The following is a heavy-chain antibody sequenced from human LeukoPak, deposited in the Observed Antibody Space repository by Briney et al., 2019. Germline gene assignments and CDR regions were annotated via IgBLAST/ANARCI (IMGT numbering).Heavy chain of an antibody. CDR3: AKEFGELASYYMDV. CDR1: GFTFTRYW. Sequence: PGGSLRLSCAASGFTFTRYWMHSVRQAPGKGLVWVSRINSDGSSTSYADSVRGRFTISRDNAKNTLYLQMNSLRAGHTAVYYCAKEFGELASYYMDVWGKGTTVTVSS. J-gene: IGHJ6*03. V-gene: IGHV3-74*01. D-gene: IGHD3-16*01. CDR2: INSDGSST.